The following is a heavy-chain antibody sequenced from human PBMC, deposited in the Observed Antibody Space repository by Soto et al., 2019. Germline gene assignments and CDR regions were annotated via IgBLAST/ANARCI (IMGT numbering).Heavy chain of an antibody. CDR1: GGTFSSYA. D-gene: IGHD6-13*01. J-gene: IGHJ5*02. CDR3: ARDPGGAAAGTLDP. CDR2: IIPIFGTA. V-gene: IGHV1-69*13. Sequence: SVKVSCKASGGTFSSYAISWVRQAPGQGLEWMGGIIPIFGTANYAQKFQGRVTITADESTSTAYMELSSLRSEETAVYYCARDPGGAAAGTLDPWGQGTLVTVSS.